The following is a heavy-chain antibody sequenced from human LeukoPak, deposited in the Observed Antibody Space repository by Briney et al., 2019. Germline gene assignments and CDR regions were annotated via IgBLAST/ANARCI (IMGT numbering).Heavy chain of an antibody. CDR1: GFTFSSYD. D-gene: IGHD3-22*01. CDR3: ARGSRNHYDYSGHYNY. Sequence: GGSLRLSCAASGFTFSSYDMTWVRQAPGRGLEWVSSIRPSGDNTYYGDSVKGRFTISRDNSKNTLYLQMGSLRAEDMAVYYCARGSRNHYDYSGHYNYWGQGTLVTVSS. CDR2: IRPSGDNT. J-gene: IGHJ4*02. V-gene: IGHV3-23*01.